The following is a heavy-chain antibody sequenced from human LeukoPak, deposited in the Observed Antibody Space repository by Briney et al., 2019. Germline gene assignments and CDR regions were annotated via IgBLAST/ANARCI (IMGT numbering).Heavy chain of an antibody. CDR3: VKGSGNPSYYYYYYMDV. J-gene: IGHJ6*03. CDR1: GYTLTELS. V-gene: IGHV1-24*01. Sequence: ASVKVSCKVSGYTLTELSMHWVRQAPGKGLEWMGGFDPEDGETIYAQKFQGRVTMTEDTSTDTAYMELSSLRSEGTAVYYCVKGSGNPSYYYYYYMDVWGKGTTVTVSS. D-gene: IGHD1-1*01. CDR2: FDPEDGET.